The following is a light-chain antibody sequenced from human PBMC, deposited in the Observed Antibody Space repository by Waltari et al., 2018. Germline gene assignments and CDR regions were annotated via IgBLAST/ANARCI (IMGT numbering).Light chain of an antibody. Sequence: EIVLTQSPATLSLSPGERAALSCRASRSVSNFLAWYQQKPGQPPRLLIYDASNRATGIPARVSGSGSGTDFTLTISSLEPEDFAIYYCQQRYNWPPLTFGGGTRVEI. CDR3: QQRYNWPPLT. V-gene: IGKV3-11*01. J-gene: IGKJ4*01. CDR2: DAS. CDR1: RSVSNF.